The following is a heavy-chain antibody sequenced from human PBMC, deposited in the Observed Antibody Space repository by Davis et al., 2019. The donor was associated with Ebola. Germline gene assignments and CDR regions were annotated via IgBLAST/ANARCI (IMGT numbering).Heavy chain of an antibody. CDR1: GYTLTELS. J-gene: IGHJ4*02. D-gene: IGHD3-10*01. CDR2: FDPEDGET. V-gene: IGHV1-24*01. Sequence: ASVKVSCKVSGYTLTELSMHWVRQAPGKGLEWMGGFDPEDGETIYAQKFQGRVTMTEDTSTDTAYMELRSLRSDDTAVYYCARGDREFDYYFDYWGQGTLVTVSS. CDR3: ARGDREFDYYFDY.